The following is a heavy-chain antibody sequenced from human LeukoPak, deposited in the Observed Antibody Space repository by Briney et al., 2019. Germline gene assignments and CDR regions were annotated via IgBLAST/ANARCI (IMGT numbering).Heavy chain of an antibody. V-gene: IGHV3-48*03. Sequence: PGGSLRLSCAASGFTFSSYEMNWVRQAPGKGLEWVSYIISSGTTIYYADSVKGRFTISRDNAKNSLYLQMNSLRAEDTAVYYCARGLDTAHDAFDIWGQGTVVTVSS. CDR3: ARGLDTAHDAFDI. D-gene: IGHD5-18*01. CDR2: IISSGTTI. CDR1: GFTFSSYE. J-gene: IGHJ3*02.